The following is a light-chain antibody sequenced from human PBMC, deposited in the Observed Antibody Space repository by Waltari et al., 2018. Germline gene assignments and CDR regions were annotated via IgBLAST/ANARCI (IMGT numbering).Light chain of an antibody. J-gene: IGLJ2*01. Sequence: SSELTPPPSVSVSPGQTASITCSGAQLGDKYACWYQQKPGQSPVLVIYQDSKRPSGIPERFSGSNSGNTATLTISGTQAMDEADYYCQAWDSSTHVVFGGGTKLTVL. CDR2: QDS. V-gene: IGLV3-1*01. CDR1: QLGDKY. CDR3: QAWDSSTHVV.